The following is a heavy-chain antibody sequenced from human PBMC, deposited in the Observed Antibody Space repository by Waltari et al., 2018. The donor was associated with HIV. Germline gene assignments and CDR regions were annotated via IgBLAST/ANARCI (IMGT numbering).Heavy chain of an antibody. Sequence: EVHLVESGGGLVQPGGSLNITCAALGFTFPNYWMSWVRQAPGKGLEWVANINEDGSEENYVDSVKGRFTISRDNAKNSLYLQMNGLKVEDTAVYYCTRNGRHWLVGYWGQGTLVTVSS. V-gene: IGHV3-7*01. CDR1: GFTFPNYW. J-gene: IGHJ4*02. CDR3: TRNGRHWLVGY. CDR2: INEDGSEE. D-gene: IGHD6-19*01.